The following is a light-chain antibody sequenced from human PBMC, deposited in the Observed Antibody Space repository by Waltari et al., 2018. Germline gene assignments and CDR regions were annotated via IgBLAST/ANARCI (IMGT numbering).Light chain of an antibody. Sequence: SYVLTQPPSASVATGETARITCGGDNVGSKSVHWYQQKPGQAPLLVVYDDTARPSGIPDRFSAANSGNTATLTISRVENGDEADCYCQVWDTTSDRVVFGGGTKLTVL. J-gene: IGLJ2*01. CDR1: NVGSKS. CDR3: QVWDTTSDRVV. CDR2: DDT. V-gene: IGLV3-21*02.